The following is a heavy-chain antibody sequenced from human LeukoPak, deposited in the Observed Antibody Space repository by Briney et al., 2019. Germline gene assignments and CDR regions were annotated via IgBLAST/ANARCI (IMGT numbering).Heavy chain of an antibody. CDR3: ARGEGASGSHAFDI. CDR1: GGSISSGGYY. V-gene: IGHV4-39*07. J-gene: IGHJ3*02. CDR2: INHSGST. D-gene: IGHD1-14*01. Sequence: PSETLSLTCTVSGGSISSGGYYWSWIRQPPGKGLEWIGEINHSGSTNYNPSLKSRVTISVDTSKNQFSLKLSSVTAADTAVYYCARGEGASGSHAFDIWGQGTMVTVSS.